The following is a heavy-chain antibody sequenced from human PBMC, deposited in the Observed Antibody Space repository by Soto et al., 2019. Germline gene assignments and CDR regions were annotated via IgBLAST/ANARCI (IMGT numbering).Heavy chain of an antibody. CDR1: GFTFSNYG. V-gene: IGHV3-30*03. D-gene: IGHD2-8*01. J-gene: IGHJ4*01. CDR2: ISYDGSNI. CDR3: ATREFCTNGLSYRGVFAY. Sequence: QVQLVESGGGVDQPGGSLRLSCATSGFTFSNYGMNWIRQAPGKGLEWVAFISYDGSNIHFPDSVKGRFTISRDNPKNTLHLQMNRLRADDTAVYYCATREFCTNGLSYRGVFAYWGHGTRVTVSS.